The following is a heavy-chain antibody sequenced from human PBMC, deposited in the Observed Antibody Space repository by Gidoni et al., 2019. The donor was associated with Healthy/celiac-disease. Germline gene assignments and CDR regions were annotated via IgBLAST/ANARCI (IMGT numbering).Heavy chain of an antibody. D-gene: IGHD4-17*01. CDR1: GFTFSSYS. J-gene: IGHJ5*02. CDR2: ISSSSSYI. Sequence: EVQLVESGGGLVKPGGSLRLSCAASGFTFSSYSMNWVRQAPGKGLEWVSSISSSSSYIYYADSVKGRFTISRDNAKNSLYLQMNSLRAEDTAVYYCARDLTYGDNNNWFDPWGQGTLVTVSS. CDR3: ARDLTYGDNNNWFDP. V-gene: IGHV3-21*01.